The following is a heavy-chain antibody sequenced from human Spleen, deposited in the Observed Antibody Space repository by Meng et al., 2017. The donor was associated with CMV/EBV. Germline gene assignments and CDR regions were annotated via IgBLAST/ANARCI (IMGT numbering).Heavy chain of an antibody. V-gene: IGHV4-39*01. CDR2: IYYSGST. D-gene: IGHD6-19*01. CDR3: ARQASSGPMNWFDP. Sequence: SETLSLTCTVSGGSISSSSYYWGWIRQPPGKGLEWIGSIYYSGSTYYNPSLKSRVTISVDTSKNQFSLKLSSVTAADTAVYYCARQASSGPMNWFDPWGQGTLVTVS. J-gene: IGHJ5*02. CDR1: GGSISSSSYY.